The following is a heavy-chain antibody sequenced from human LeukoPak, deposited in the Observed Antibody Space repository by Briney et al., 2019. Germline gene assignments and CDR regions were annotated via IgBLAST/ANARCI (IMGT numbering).Heavy chain of an antibody. V-gene: IGHV1-3*03. D-gene: IGHD5-12*01. CDR3: ARGRYSGYDSEYYDY. J-gene: IGHJ4*02. CDR2: INAGNGNT. Sequence: ASVKVSCKASGYTFTSYAMHWVRQAPGQRLEWMGWINAGNGNTKYSQEFQGRVTITRNTSISTAYMELSSLRSEGTAVYYCARGRYSGYDSEYYDYWGQGTLVTVSS. CDR1: GYTFTSYA.